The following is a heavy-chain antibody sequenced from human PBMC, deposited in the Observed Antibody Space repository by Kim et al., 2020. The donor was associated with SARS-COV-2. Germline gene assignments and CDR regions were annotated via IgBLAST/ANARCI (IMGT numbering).Heavy chain of an antibody. CDR2: SSST. Sequence: SSSTHDADSGKGRFNISSDNAKNSLYLKMNSLRAEDTAVYYCARARDLDVWGQGTTVTVSS. CDR3: ARARDLDV. V-gene: IGHV3-11*05. J-gene: IGHJ6*02.